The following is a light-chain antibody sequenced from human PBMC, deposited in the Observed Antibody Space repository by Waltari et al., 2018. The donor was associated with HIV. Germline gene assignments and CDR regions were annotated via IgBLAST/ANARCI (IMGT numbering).Light chain of an antibody. CDR2: RDD. Sequence: QSVLTQPPSASATPGQRVTISCSGGSSNIGSDFVCWFQQLPGMAPRLLINRDDQRPSGVPDRFSGSKSGTSASLAINGLRPEDEANYYCATWDDSLSGVVFGGGTKVTVL. CDR3: ATWDDSLSGVV. J-gene: IGLJ2*01. CDR1: SSNIGSDF. V-gene: IGLV1-47*01.